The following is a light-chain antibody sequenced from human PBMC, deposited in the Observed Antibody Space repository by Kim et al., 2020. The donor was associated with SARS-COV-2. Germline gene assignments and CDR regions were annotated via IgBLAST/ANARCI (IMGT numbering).Light chain of an antibody. J-gene: IGKJ1*01. V-gene: IGKV1-39*01. CDR1: QNIRSH. CDR3: QQNYNTPRT. CDR2: AAS. Sequence: GDRVTITCRASQNIRSHLDWYQQKPGKAPKLLIYAASSLHSGVPSRFSGSASGTDFTLTISSLQPEDFATYYCQQNYNTPRTFG.